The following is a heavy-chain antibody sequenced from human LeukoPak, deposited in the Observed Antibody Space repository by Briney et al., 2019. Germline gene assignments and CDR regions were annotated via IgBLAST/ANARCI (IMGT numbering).Heavy chain of an antibody. Sequence: GGSLRLSCAASGFTFSSYAMTWVRQAPGRGLEWVSAISGSGGSTYYADSVKGRFTISRDNSRNTLYLQMNSLRSEDTAVYYCAKGGSGWFSLADYWGQGTLVTVSS. CDR2: ISGSGGST. D-gene: IGHD6-19*01. J-gene: IGHJ4*02. CDR3: AKGGSGWFSLADY. V-gene: IGHV3-23*01. CDR1: GFTFSSYA.